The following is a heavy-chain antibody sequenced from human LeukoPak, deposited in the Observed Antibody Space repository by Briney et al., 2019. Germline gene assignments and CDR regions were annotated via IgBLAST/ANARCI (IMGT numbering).Heavy chain of an antibody. CDR1: GGSISSSNW. CDR2: IYHSGST. CDR3: ASKLYGSGSPYDY. J-gene: IGHJ4*02. V-gene: IGHV4-4*02. Sequence: SETLSLTCAVSGGSISSSNWWSWVRQPPGKGLEWIGEIYHSGSTNYNPPLKSRVTISVDKSKNQFSLKLSSVTAADTAVYYCASKLYGSGSPYDYWGQGTLVTVSS. D-gene: IGHD3-10*01.